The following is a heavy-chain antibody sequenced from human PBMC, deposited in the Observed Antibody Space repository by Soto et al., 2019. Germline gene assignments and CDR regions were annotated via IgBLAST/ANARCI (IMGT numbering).Heavy chain of an antibody. CDR1: GFTLSSFA. CDR2: ISGSGDGT. D-gene: IGHD5-18*01. V-gene: IGHV3-23*01. CDR3: AGPGDSSTSS. J-gene: IGHJ1*01. Sequence: GGTMRLSCAACGFTLSSFALSWVGLAPGKGLEWVSAISGSGDGTDYADSVKGRFTISRDNSKNTLYWQMNSLRAEDTAEFYCAGPGDSSTSSWGQG.